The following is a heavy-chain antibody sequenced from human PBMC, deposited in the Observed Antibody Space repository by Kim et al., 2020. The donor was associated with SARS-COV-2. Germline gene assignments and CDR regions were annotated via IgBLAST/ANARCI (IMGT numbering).Heavy chain of an antibody. CDR2: ISGSGGST. J-gene: IGHJ4*02. CDR3: AKVLNGGEMYYDILTDYFDY. V-gene: IGHV3-23*01. D-gene: IGHD3-9*01. CDR1: GFTFSSYA. Sequence: GGSLRLSCAASGFTFSSYAMSWVRQAPGKGLEWVSAISGSGGSTYYADSVKGRLTISRDNTKNTLYLQMNSLRAEDTAVYSCAKVLNGGEMYYDILTDYFDYWGQGTLVTVSS.